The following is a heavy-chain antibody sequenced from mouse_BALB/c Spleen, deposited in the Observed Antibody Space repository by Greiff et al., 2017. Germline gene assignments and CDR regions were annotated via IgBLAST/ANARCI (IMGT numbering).Heavy chain of an antibody. V-gene: IGHV1-87*01. D-gene: IGHD2-3*01. J-gene: IGHJ2*01. CDR2: IYPGDGDT. Sequence: VMLVESGTELARPGASVKLSCKASGYTFTSYWMQWVKQRPGQGLEWIGAIYPGDGDTRYTQKFKGKATLTADKSSSTAYMQLSSLASEDSAVYYCARYDGVFDYWGQGTTLTVSS. CDR3: ARYDGVFDY. CDR1: GYTFTSYW.